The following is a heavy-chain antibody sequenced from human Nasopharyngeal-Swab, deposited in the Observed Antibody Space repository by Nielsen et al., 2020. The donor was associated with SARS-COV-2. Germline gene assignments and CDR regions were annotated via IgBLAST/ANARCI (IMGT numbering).Heavy chain of an antibody. V-gene: IGHV1-24*01. D-gene: IGHD2-15*01. CDR3: ATGPVVAATEWFDP. J-gene: IGHJ5*02. Sequence: WVRQAPGQGLEWMGGFDPEDGETIYAQKFQGRVTMTEDTSTDTAYMELSSLRSEDTAVYYCATGPVVAATEWFDPWGQGTLGTVSS. CDR2: FDPEDGET.